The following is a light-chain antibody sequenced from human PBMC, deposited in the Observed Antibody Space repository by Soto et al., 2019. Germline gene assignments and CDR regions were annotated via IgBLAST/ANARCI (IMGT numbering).Light chain of an antibody. CDR3: QQYGRSPST. CDR1: QSVSNSY. V-gene: IGKV3-20*01. J-gene: IGKJ4*01. Sequence: EIVLKQSPGTLSLSPGERATLSCRASQSVSNSYLAWYQQKPGQAPRLLIYGASSRATGIPDRFSDSGSGTDFTLTISRLEPEDFAVYYCQQYGRSPSTFGGGTKVEIK. CDR2: GAS.